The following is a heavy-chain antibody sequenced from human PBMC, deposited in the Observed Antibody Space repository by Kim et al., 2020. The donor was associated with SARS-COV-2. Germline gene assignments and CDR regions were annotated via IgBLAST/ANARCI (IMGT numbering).Heavy chain of an antibody. D-gene: IGHD6-25*01. CDR3: ARDDGLAARVSLYYGRDV. Sequence: GGSLRLSCAASGFTFSSYGMHWVRQAPGKGLEWVAVIWYDGSNKYYADSVKGRFTISRDNSKNTLYLQMNSLRAEDTAVYYCARDDGLAARVSLYYGRDVWGQGTTVTVSS. J-gene: IGHJ6*02. CDR2: IWYDGSNK. CDR1: GFTFSSYG. V-gene: IGHV3-33*01.